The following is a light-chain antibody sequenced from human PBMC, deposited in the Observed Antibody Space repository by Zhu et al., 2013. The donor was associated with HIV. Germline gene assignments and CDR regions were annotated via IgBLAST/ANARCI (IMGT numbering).Light chain of an antibody. J-gene: IGKJ4*01. CDR2: DAS. CDR3: QQANTFPLT. CDR1: QGIATY. V-gene: IGKV1-9*01. Sequence: DIQLTQSPSFLSASVGDRVRITCRASQGIATYLAWYQQKPGKAPNLLIYDASTLQSGVPSRFSGSGSGTDFTLTISSLQPEDVATYSCQQANTFPLTFGGGTKVEIK.